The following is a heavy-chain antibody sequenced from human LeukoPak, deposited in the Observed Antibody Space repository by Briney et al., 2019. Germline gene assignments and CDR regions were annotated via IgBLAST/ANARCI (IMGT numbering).Heavy chain of an antibody. V-gene: IGHV1-8*01. CDR2: VNPNSGDT. CDR1: GYTFTRHD. Sequence: GASVKVSCEASGYTFTRHDVNWVRQATGQGLEWMGWVNPNSGDTGYAQKFQVRVTMTTDTATTTAYMELSSLYSEDTSMYYCARAIPFRYLLGGDYYEKSSHGFDIWGQGTMVTVSS. D-gene: IGHD2-21*02. CDR3: ARAIPFRYLLGGDYYEKSSHGFDI. J-gene: IGHJ3*02.